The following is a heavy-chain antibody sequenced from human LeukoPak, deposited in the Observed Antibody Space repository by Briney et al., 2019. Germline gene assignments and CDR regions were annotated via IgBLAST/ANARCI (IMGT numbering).Heavy chain of an antibody. V-gene: IGHV4-59*01. D-gene: IGHD6-19*01. CDR2: IYYSGST. Sequence: SETLSLTCTVSGGSISSYYWSWIRQPPGKGLEWIGYIYYSGSTIYNPSLKSRVTISLDTSKHQFSLKLSSVTAADTAVYYCARLRPSSGWPTLDYWGQGTLVTVSS. CDR1: GGSISSYY. J-gene: IGHJ4*02. CDR3: ARLRPSSGWPTLDY.